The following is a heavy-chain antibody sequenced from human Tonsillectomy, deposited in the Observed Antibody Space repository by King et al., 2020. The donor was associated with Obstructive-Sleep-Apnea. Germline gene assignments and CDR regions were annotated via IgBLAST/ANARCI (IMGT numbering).Heavy chain of an antibody. CDR3: ARDLVTAASSD. D-gene: IGHD6-13*01. J-gene: IGHJ4*02. CDR1: GYTFTSYG. Sequence: QLVQSGSEVKKPGASLKVLCKTSGYTFTSYGTSWVRQAPGQGLEWIGLISGYNGNTNYSQKFQDRVTMTTDTSTSKAYMELRSLRSDDTAVYYCARDLVTAASSDWGQGTLVTVSS. V-gene: IGHV1-18*01. CDR2: ISGYNGNT.